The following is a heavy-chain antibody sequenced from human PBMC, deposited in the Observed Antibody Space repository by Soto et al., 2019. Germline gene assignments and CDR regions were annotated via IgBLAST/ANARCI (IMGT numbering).Heavy chain of an antibody. D-gene: IGHD6-13*01. V-gene: IGHV3-23*01. J-gene: IGHJ4*02. CDR2: ITGSGGDT. CDR3: AKLGRSTWSPHYYFDD. Sequence: SCAASGFIFSSYAMGWVRQTPGKGLEWVSAITGSGGDTYYIESVKGRFAISRDNSKNTLYLQMTSLRAEDTALYYCAKLGRSTWSPHYYFDDWGQGGLVSVSS. CDR1: GFIFSSYA.